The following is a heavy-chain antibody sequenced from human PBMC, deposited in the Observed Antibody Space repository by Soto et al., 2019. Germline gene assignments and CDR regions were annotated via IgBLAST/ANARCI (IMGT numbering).Heavy chain of an antibody. CDR2: IIPILGIA. V-gene: IGHV1-69*10. CDR3: ARGPKAQYYYDSSGYFDY. CDR1: GGTFSSYT. J-gene: IGHJ4*02. D-gene: IGHD3-22*01. Sequence: SVKVSCKASGGTFSSYTISWVRQAPGQGLEWMGGIIPILGIANYAQKFQGRVTITADKSTSTAYMELSSLRSEDTAVYYCARGPKAQYYYDSSGYFDYWGQGTLVTVSS.